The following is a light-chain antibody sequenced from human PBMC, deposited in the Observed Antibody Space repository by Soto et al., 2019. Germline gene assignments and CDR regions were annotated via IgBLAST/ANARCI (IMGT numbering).Light chain of an antibody. V-gene: IGKV4-1*01. CDR3: QQYYSSPYT. CDR1: QSVLYSSDSNNY. CDR2: WAS. J-gene: IGKJ2*01. Sequence: IVMTQSPDSLAVSLGERATINWKSSQSVLYSSDSNNYLAWYQHKPGQPPKLLIYWASLRESGVPDRFSGSGSGTDFTLTISSLQAEDVSVYYCQQYYSSPYTFGQGTKLDIK.